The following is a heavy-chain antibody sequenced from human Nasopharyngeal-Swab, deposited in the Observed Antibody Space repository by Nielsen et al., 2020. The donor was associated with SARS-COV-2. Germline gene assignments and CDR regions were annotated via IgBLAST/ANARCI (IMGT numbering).Heavy chain of an antibody. D-gene: IGHD1-26*01. CDR2: ISGSGDST. V-gene: IGHV3-23*01. CDR1: GFTFSSYA. J-gene: IGHJ4*02. CDR3: AKSGSGSHYSSSDY. Sequence: GESLKISCAASGFTFSSYAMSWVRQAPGKGLEWVSAISGSGDSTYCADSVKGRFTISRDNSKNTLYLQMNSLRVEDTAVYYCAKSGSGSHYSSSDYWGQGTLLIVSS.